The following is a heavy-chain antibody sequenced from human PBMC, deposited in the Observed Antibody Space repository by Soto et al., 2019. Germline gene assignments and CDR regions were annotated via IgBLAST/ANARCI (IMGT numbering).Heavy chain of an antibody. CDR1: GFSFRSFA. V-gene: IGHV3-30-3*01. CDR3: ARDGLSGRGLPYGMDA. Sequence: QTGGSLRLSCAASGFSFRSFAIHWVRQAPGKGLEWVAVISYDGNDKNYAGSVKGRFTISRDNSKNTLYLQMNSLRAEDTAVYYCARDGLSGRGLPYGMDAWGKGTTVTVSS. D-gene: IGHD3-10*01. J-gene: IGHJ6*04. CDR2: ISYDGNDK.